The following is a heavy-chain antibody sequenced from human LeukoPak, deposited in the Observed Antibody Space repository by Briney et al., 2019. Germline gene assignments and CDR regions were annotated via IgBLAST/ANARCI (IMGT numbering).Heavy chain of an antibody. CDR1: GFTFSSYG. V-gene: IGHV3-30*18. D-gene: IGHD3-22*01. Sequence: GRSLRLSCAASGFTFSSYGMHWVRQAPGKGLEWVSVIPYDGSNKYYADSVKGRFTISRDNSKNTLYLQMNSLRAEDTAVYYCAKEATSYYYDSSGYSNFDYWGQGTLVTVSS. CDR3: AKEATSYYYDSSGYSNFDY. CDR2: IPYDGSNK. J-gene: IGHJ4*02.